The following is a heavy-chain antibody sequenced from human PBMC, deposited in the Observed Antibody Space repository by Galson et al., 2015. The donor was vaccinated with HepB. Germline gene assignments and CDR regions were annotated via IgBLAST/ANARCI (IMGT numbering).Heavy chain of an antibody. CDR2: IRSKAYGGTI. V-gene: IGHV3-49*03. J-gene: IGHJ6*02. D-gene: IGHD3-16*01. Sequence: SLRLSCAASGFTFGDYAMSWFRQAPGKGLEWVGFIRSKAYGGTIEYAASVEGRFTISRDDSKSIAYLQMNSLKTEDTAVYYCTKQGGKAGVYYGMDVWGQGTTVAVSS. CDR1: GFTFGDYA. CDR3: TKQGGKAGVYYGMDV.